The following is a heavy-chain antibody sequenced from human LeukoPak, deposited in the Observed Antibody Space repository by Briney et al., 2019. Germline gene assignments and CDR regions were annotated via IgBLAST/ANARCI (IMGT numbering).Heavy chain of an antibody. J-gene: IGHJ4*02. Sequence: WASVKVSCKASGYTFTGYYMHWVRQAPGQGLEWMGWINPNSGGTNYARKFQGRVTMTRDTSISTAYMELSRLRSDDTAVYYCARISLGSSESKHDYWGQGTLVTVSS. CDR3: ARISLGSSESKHDY. CDR2: INPNSGGT. V-gene: IGHV1-2*02. CDR1: GYTFTGYY. D-gene: IGHD6-6*01.